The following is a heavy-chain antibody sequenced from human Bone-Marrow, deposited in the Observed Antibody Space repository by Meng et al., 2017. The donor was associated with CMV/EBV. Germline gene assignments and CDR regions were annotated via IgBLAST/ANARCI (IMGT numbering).Heavy chain of an antibody. J-gene: IGHJ5*02. D-gene: IGHD3-3*01. CDR2: IRWDGSDK. CDR1: GFIFNTYG. Sequence: GESLKISCVASGFIFNTYGMHWVRQVPGKGLEWVSFIRWDGSDKFYGESLKGRFTVSRDNSKNTMYLQMTGLRAEDTAVYFCAKALSNYDFWSGSASWGQGTVVTVSS. CDR3: AKALSNYDFWSGSAS. V-gene: IGHV3-30*02.